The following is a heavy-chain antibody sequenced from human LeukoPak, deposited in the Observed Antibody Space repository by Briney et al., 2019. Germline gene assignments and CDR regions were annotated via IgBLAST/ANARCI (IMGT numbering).Heavy chain of an antibody. CDR1: GYNFTNYW. V-gene: IGHV5-51*01. Sequence: GESLKISCKGSGYNFTNYWIGWVRQMPGKGLEWMGIIYPGDSDVRYSPSFQGQVTISADKSISTAYLQWSSLKASDTAMYYCARQDYYDSSGYYPNFDYWGQGTLVTVSS. CDR2: IYPGDSDV. CDR3: ARQDYYDSSGYYPNFDY. J-gene: IGHJ4*02. D-gene: IGHD3-22*01.